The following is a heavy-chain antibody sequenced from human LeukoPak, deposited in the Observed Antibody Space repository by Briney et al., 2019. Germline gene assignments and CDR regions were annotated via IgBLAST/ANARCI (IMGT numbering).Heavy chain of an antibody. D-gene: IGHD6-25*01. CDR2: IKQDGSEK. CDR1: GFTFSSYW. Sequence: GGSLRLSCAASGFTFSSYWMSWVRQAPGKGLEWVANIKQDGSEKYYVDSVKGRFTISRDNAKNSLYLQMNSLGAEDTAVYYCARDGNIAACDYWGQGTLVTVSS. CDR3: ARDGNIAACDY. J-gene: IGHJ4*02. V-gene: IGHV3-7*01.